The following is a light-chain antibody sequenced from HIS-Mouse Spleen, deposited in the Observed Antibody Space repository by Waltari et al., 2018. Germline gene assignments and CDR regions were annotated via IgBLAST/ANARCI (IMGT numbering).Light chain of an antibody. CDR1: SSNIGSNY. J-gene: IGLJ3*02. Sequence: QSVLTQPPSASGTPGQRVTISCSGSSSNIGSNYVYWYQQLPGTAPNLLIYRNKQRPSGVPDRFSGSKSGTSASLAISGLRSEDEADYYCAAWDDSLSGPVFGGGTKLTVL. V-gene: IGLV1-47*01. CDR3: AAWDDSLSGPV. CDR2: RNK.